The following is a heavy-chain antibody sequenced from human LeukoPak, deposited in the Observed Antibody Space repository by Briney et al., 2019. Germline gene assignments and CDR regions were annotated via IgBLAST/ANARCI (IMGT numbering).Heavy chain of an antibody. J-gene: IGHJ4*02. CDR3: HIAVAGTFISDY. CDR2: ISSSSYI. D-gene: IGHD6-19*01. V-gene: IGHV3-21*01. Sequence: GGSLRLSCAASGFTFSSYSMNWVRQAPGKGLEWVSSISSSSYIYYADSVKGRFTISRDNAKNSLYLQMNSLRAEDTAVYYCHIAVAGTFISDYWGQGTLVTVSS. CDR1: GFTFSSYS.